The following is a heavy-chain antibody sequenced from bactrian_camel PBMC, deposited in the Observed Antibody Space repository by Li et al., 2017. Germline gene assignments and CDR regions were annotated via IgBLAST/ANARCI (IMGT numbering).Heavy chain of an antibody. J-gene: IGHJ4*01. D-gene: IGHD7*01. Sequence: HVQLVESGGGSVQAGESLRLSCAASGFTFISVWTYWIRQAPGKEREGVAAIDSDGSITYADSVKGRFTIAKDNAKNVWYLQMSSLNPEDTAMYYCAADTGGLSVSVTWVHAMRYRGQGTQVTVSS. CDR2: IDSDGSIT. CDR1: GFTFISVW. V-gene: IGHV3S1*01.